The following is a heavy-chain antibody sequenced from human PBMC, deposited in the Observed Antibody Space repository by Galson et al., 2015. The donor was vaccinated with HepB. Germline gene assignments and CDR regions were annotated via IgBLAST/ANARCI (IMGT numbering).Heavy chain of an antibody. J-gene: IGHJ3*02. V-gene: IGHV3-64D*06. CDR1: GFTFSSYA. CDR2: ISSSGGST. D-gene: IGHD3-22*01. CDR3: VKRNVVVITTDAFDI. Sequence: SLRLSCAASGFTFSSYAMHWVRQAPGKGLEYVSAISSSGGSTYYADSVKGRFTISRDNSKNTLYLQMSSLRAEDTAVYYCVKRNVVVITTDAFDIWGQGTMVTVSS.